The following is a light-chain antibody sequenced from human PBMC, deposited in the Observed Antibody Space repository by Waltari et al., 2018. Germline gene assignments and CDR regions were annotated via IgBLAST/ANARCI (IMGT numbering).Light chain of an antibody. Sequence: QSALTQPASVSGSPGQSITISCSGVGSAVGASDSVSWHQHHPGKAPQVIIYDVTNRPSGVSDRFSASKSANTASLTISRLQPEDEADYHCSSQTLDGLVLFGGGTRLTVL. CDR2: DVT. CDR3: SSQTLDGLVL. V-gene: IGLV2-14*03. J-gene: IGLJ2*01. CDR1: GSAVGASDS.